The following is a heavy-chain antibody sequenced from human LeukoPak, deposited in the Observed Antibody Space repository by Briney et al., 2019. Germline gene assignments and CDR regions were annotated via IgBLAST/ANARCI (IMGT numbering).Heavy chain of an antibody. Sequence: TSETLSLTCTVSGGSISSYYWSWIRQPPGKGLEWIGYIYYSGSTNYNPSLKSRVTISVDTSKNQFSLKLSSVTAADTAVYYCARDGDYEGRYYYMDVWGKGTTVTISS. CDR3: ARDGDYEGRYYYMDV. V-gene: IGHV4-59*01. CDR2: IYYSGST. CDR1: GGSISSYY. J-gene: IGHJ6*03. D-gene: IGHD3-16*01.